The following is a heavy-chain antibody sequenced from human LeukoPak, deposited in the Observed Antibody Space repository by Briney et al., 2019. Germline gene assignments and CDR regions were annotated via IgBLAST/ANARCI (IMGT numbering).Heavy chain of an antibody. J-gene: IGHJ4*01. Sequence: ASVKVSCRTSGYTFTGYYMHWVRQAPGQGLEWMGRINANSGGTNYAQKFQGRVTMTRDTSISTAYMELSRLGSDDTAVYYCARAVATSGYYHDYWGQEPWSPSPQ. CDR3: ARAVATSGYYHDY. CDR2: INANSGGT. D-gene: IGHD3-22*01. CDR1: GYTFTGYY. V-gene: IGHV1-2*06.